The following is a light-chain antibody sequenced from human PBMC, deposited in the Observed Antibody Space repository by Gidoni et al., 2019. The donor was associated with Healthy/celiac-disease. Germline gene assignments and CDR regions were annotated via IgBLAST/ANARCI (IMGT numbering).Light chain of an antibody. Sequence: IQSTQSPSSLSASVGDRVTITCRASQGISSYLALYQQKPGKAPKLLIYAASTLQSGVPSRFSGRGSGTDFTLTIRSLQPEDFATYYCQQLNSYPLAFGQGTRLEIK. V-gene: IGKV1-9*01. CDR1: QGISSY. CDR3: QQLNSYPLA. CDR2: AAS. J-gene: IGKJ5*01.